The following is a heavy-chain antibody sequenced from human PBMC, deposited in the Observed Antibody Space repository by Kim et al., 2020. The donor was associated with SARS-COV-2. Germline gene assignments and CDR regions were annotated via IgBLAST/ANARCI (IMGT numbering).Heavy chain of an antibody. V-gene: IGHV4-4*02. CDR2: IYHSGST. J-gene: IGHJ6*02. Sequence: SETLSLTCAVSGGSISSSNWWSWVRQPPGKGLEWIGEIYHSGSTNYNPSLKSRVTISVDKSKNQFSLKLSSVTAADTAVYYCARFIAVAGTFYYYGMDVWGQGTTVTVSS. CDR3: ARFIAVAGTFYYYGMDV. D-gene: IGHD6-19*01. CDR1: GGSISSSNW.